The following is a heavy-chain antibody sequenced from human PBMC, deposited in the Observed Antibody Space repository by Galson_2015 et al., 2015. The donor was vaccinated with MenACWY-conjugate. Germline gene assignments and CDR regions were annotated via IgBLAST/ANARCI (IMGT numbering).Heavy chain of an antibody. J-gene: IGHJ5*02. CDR3: ARDAVLLWFGELLTNWFDP. D-gene: IGHD3-10*01. V-gene: IGHV1-3*01. CDR1: GYTFTSYA. CDR2: INAGNGNT. Sequence: SVKVSCKASGYTFTSYAMHWVRQAPGQRLEWMGWINAGNGNTKYSQKFQGRVTITRDTSASTAYMELSSLRSEDTAVYYCARDAVLLWFGELLTNWFDPWGQGTLVTVSS.